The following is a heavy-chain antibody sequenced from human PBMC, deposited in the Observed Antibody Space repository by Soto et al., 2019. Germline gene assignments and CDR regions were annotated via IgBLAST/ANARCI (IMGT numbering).Heavy chain of an antibody. CDR2: ISGSGAST. CDR3: AKPPGVIAVITCFDH. Sequence: PGGSLRLSCVASGFTFNKYALAWVRQAPGKRLEWVSAISGSGASTYDADPVKGRFTISRDNSNNTLYLQMNSRRAENTAVYYFAKPPGVIAVITCFDHWGQGTPVTVSS. CDR1: GFTFNKYA. J-gene: IGHJ4*02. V-gene: IGHV3-23*01. D-gene: IGHD3-16*01.